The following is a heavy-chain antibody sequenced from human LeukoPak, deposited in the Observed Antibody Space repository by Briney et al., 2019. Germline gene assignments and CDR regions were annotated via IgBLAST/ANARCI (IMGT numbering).Heavy chain of an antibody. CDR1: GYTFTDYY. V-gene: IGHV1-2*02. CDR3: ASSSYDSSGYSHAIDY. CDR2: INPNDGDT. Sequence: ASVKVSCKASGYTFTDYYMHWVRQAPGQGFEWMGWINPNDGDTNYAQKFQGRVTMTRDTSISTAYMELSRLRSDDTAVYYCASSSYDSSGYSHAIDYWGQGTLVTVSS. J-gene: IGHJ4*02. D-gene: IGHD3-22*01.